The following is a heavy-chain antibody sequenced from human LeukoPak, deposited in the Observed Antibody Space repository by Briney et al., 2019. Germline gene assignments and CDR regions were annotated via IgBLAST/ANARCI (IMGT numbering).Heavy chain of an antibody. CDR2: IYHSGST. CDR1: GGSISSSNW. D-gene: IGHD1-26*01. Sequence: SGTLSLTCAVSGGSISSSNWWSWVRQPPGKGLEWIGEIYHSGSTNYNPSLKSRVTISVDKSKNQFSLKLSSVTAADTAVYYCAKKGIGGANQPYYFDYWGQGTLVTVSS. CDR3: AKKGIGGANQPYYFDY. V-gene: IGHV4-4*02. J-gene: IGHJ4*02.